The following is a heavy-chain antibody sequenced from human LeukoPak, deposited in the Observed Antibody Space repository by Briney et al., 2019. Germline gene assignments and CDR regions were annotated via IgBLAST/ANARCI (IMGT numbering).Heavy chain of an antibody. CDR2: ISSSSSYI. CDR3: ARVNLRGMVYAFDY. Sequence: PGGSLRLSCAASGFTFSSYSMNWVRQAPGKGLEWVSSISSSSSYIYYADSVKGRFTTSRDNAKNSLYLQMNSLRAEDTAVYYCARVNLRGMVYAFDYWGQGTLVTVSS. D-gene: IGHD2-8*01. J-gene: IGHJ4*02. V-gene: IGHV3-21*01. CDR1: GFTFSSYS.